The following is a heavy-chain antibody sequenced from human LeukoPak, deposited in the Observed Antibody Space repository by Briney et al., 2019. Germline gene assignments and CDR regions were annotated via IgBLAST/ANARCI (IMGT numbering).Heavy chain of an antibody. CDR1: GFTFSSYS. Sequence: GGSLRLSCAASGFTFSSYSMNWVRQAPGKGLEWVSSISSSSSYIYYADSVKGRFTISRDNAKNSLHLQMNSLRPEDTALYYCVKDRGLRNQWLQVTYDSWGQGTLVTVSS. D-gene: IGHD5-24*01. CDR2: ISSSSSYI. J-gene: IGHJ4*02. V-gene: IGHV3-21*04. CDR3: VKDRGLRNQWLQVTYDS.